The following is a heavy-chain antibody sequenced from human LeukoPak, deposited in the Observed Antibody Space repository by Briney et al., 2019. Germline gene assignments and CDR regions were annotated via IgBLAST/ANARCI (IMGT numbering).Heavy chain of an antibody. CDR1: GFTFSSYA. D-gene: IGHD6-19*01. CDR2: ISSNGGST. CDR3: VTLIAVAGWPIDY. V-gene: IGHV3-64D*06. Sequence: GGSLRLSCSASGFTFSSYAMHWVRQAPGKGLEYVSAISSNGGSTYYADSVKGSFTISRDNSKNTLYLQMSSLRAEDTAVYYCVTLIAVAGWPIDYWGQGTLVTVSS. J-gene: IGHJ4*02.